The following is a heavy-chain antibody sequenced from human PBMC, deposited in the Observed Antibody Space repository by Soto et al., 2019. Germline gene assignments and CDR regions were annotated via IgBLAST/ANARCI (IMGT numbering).Heavy chain of an antibody. Sequence: GGSLRLSCAASRFTFSTYEMNWVRQAPGKGLEWVSYISSSGNTVYYADSVKGRFTISRDNTRNPLYLQMNSLRAEDTAVYYCAKDQTDVTLFDYWGQGTLVTVSS. CDR2: ISSSGNTV. V-gene: IGHV3-48*03. CDR3: AKDQTDVTLFDY. J-gene: IGHJ4*02. CDR1: RFTFSTYE. D-gene: IGHD2-21*02.